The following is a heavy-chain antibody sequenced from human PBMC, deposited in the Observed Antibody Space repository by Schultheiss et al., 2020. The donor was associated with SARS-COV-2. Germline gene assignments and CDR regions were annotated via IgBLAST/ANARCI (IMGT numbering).Heavy chain of an antibody. D-gene: IGHD1-26*01. CDR2: IYYSGST. CDR3: ARDKIVGATEGGFDY. Sequence: SETLSLTCAVYGGSFSGYYWSWIRQPPGKGLEWIGYIYYSGSTYYNPSLKSRVTISVDTSKNQFSLKLSSVTAADTAVYYCARDKIVGATEGGFDYWGQGTLVTVSS. V-gene: IGHV4-34*09. J-gene: IGHJ4*02. CDR1: GGSFSGYY.